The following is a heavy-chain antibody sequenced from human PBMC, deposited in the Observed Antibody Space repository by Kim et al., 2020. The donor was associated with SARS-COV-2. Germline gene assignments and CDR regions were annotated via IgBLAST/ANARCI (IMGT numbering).Heavy chain of an antibody. CDR1: GGSFSGYY. CDR3: ARAQYYDFWSGYNRPRAFDI. D-gene: IGHD3-3*01. V-gene: IGHV4-34*01. J-gene: IGHJ3*02. CDR2: INHSGST. Sequence: SETLSLTCAVYGGSFSGYYWSWIRQPPGKGLEWIGEINHSGSTNYNPSLKSRVTISVDTSKNQFSLKLSSVTAADTAVYYCARAQYYDFWSGYNRPRAFDIWGQGTMVTVSS.